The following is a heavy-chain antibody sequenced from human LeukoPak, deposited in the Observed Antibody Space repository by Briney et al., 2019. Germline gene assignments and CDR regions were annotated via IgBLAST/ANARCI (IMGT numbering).Heavy chain of an antibody. D-gene: IGHD3-10*01. J-gene: IGHJ6*02. CDR3: ARNKVRGKYYYYGMDV. CDR2: INHSGST. Sequence: PSETLSLTCAVYGGSFSGYYWSWIRQPPGKGLEWLGEINHSGSTNYNPSLKSRVTISVDTSKNQFSLKLSSVTAADTAVYYCARNKVRGKYYYYGMDVWGQGATVTVSS. V-gene: IGHV4-34*01. CDR1: GGSFSGYY.